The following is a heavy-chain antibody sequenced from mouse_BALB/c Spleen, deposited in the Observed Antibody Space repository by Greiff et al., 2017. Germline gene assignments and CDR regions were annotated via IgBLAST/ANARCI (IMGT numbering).Heavy chain of an antibody. CDR1: GFNIKDTY. Sequence: EVQLQQSGAELVKPGASVKLSCTASGFNIKDTYMHWVKQRPEQGLEWIGRIDPANGNTKYDPKFQGKATITADTSSNTAYLQLSSLTSEDTAVYYCARVHYGCSFAYWGQGTLVTVSA. CDR2: IDPANGNT. D-gene: IGHD1-1*01. J-gene: IGHJ3*01. V-gene: IGHV14-3*02. CDR3: ARVHYGCSFAY.